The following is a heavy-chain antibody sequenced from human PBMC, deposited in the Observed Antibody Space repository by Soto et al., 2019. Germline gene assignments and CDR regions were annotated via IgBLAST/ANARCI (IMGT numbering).Heavy chain of an antibody. Sequence: QVQLVESGGGVVQPGRSLRLSCAASGFTFSSYGMHWVRQAPGKGLEWVAVIWYDGSNKYYADSVKGRFTISRDNSKNTLYLQMNSLRAEDTAVYYCARDPPTGGMDVWGQGTTVTVSS. J-gene: IGHJ6*02. D-gene: IGHD4-17*01. V-gene: IGHV3-33*01. CDR2: IWYDGSNK. CDR1: GFTFSSYG. CDR3: ARDPPTGGMDV.